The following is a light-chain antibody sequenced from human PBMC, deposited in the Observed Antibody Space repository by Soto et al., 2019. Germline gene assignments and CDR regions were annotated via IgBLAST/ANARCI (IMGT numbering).Light chain of an antibody. CDR2: KAS. Sequence: DIQMTHSPFTLSASVGDRVTITCRASQSISSWLAWYQQKPGKAPKLLIYKASTLESGVPSNFSGSGSGTEFTLTISSLQPEDFATYYCQQYNSYPWTFGQGTKVDIK. J-gene: IGKJ1*01. V-gene: IGKV1-5*03. CDR1: QSISSW. CDR3: QQYNSYPWT.